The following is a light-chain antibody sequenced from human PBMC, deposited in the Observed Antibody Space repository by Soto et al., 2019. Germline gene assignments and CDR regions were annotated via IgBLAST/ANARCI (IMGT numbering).Light chain of an antibody. CDR3: QQYGDSPLT. Sequence: VSAQPPSTRRLSPLELRTLSFMSSQSVTVNSLAWYQQKPGQAPRLLIYAASTRAAAVPDRFTGSGSGTDFALTISRLEPEDFGVYYCQQYGDSPLTSGPGTKVDIK. CDR2: AAS. V-gene: IGKV3-20*01. CDR1: QSVTVNS. J-gene: IGKJ3*01.